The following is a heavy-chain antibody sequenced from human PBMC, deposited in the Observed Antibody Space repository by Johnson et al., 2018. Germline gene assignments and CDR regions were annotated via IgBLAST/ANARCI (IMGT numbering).Heavy chain of an antibody. D-gene: IGHD3-10*01. J-gene: IGHJ6*03. CDR3: AKDMSFGERGYYQCMDV. CDR2: IGTAGDT. CDR1: GFSLHDYA. Sequence: VQLVQSGGGLVQPGRSLRLSCAASGFSLHDYAMHWVRQATGKGLEWVSAIGTAGDTYYPGSVKGRFTISRENAKNSLYLQMNSLRPDDTGLYYCAKDMSFGERGYYQCMDVWGKGTTVTVSS. V-gene: IGHV3-13*01.